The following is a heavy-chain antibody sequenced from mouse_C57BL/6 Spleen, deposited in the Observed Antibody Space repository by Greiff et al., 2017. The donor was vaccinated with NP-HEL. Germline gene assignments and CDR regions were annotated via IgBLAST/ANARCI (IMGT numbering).Heavy chain of an antibody. CDR3: TTSRYGSSPFAY. CDR1: GFNIKDDY. V-gene: IGHV14-4*01. CDR2: IDPENGDT. J-gene: IGHJ3*01. D-gene: IGHD1-1*01. Sequence: VHVKQSGAELVRPGASVKLSCTASGFNIKDDYMHWVKQRPEQGLEWIGWIDPENGDTEYASKFQGKATITADTSSNTAYLQLSSLTSEDTAVYYCTTSRYGSSPFAYWGQGTLVTVSA.